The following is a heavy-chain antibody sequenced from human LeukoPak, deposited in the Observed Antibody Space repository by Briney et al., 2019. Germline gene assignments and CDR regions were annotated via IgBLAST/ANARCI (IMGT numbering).Heavy chain of an antibody. Sequence: PGGSLRLSCAVSGFTFSSYWMHWVRQAPGKGLEWVSRMNSDGSSSSYADSVKGRFTISRDNAKSTLYLQMNSLRAEDRAVYYCARGGDGSNIYWYFDLWGRGTLVTVSS. CDR1: GFTFSSYW. V-gene: IGHV3-74*01. CDR2: MNSDGSSS. CDR3: ARGGDGSNIYWYFDL. D-gene: IGHD5-24*01. J-gene: IGHJ2*01.